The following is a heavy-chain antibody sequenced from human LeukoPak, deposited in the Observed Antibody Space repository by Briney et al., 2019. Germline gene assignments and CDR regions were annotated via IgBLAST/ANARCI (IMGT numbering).Heavy chain of an antibody. CDR1: GFIFGDYG. CDR3: ARGLGYCSGGSCENWFDP. V-gene: IGHV3-33*01. CDR2: IWYDGSNK. J-gene: IGHJ5*02. Sequence: GGSLRLSCTASGFIFGDYGMSWLRQAPGKGLEWVAVIWYDGSNKYYADSVKGRFTISRDNSKNTLYLQMNSLRAEDTAVYYCARGLGYCSGGSCENWFDPWGQGTLVTVSS. D-gene: IGHD2-15*01.